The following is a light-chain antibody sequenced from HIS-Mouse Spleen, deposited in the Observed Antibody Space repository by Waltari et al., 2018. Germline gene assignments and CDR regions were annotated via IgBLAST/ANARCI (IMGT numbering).Light chain of an antibody. J-gene: IGLJ2*01. CDR1: ALPKKY. CDR2: EDS. V-gene: IGLV3-10*01. CDR3: YSTDSSGNHRV. Sequence: SYELTQPPSVSVSPGQTARITCSGDALPKKYAYWYQQKSGQAPVLVMYEDSKRPHGIPERFSGSSSGTMATLTISGAQVEDEADYYCYSTDSSGNHRVFGGGTKLTVL.